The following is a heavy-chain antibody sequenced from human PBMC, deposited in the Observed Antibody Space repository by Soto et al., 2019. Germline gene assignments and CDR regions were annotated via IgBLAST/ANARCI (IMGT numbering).Heavy chain of an antibody. J-gene: IGHJ4*02. D-gene: IGHD6-19*01. Sequence: EVQLLESGGGLVQPGGSLRLSCATSGFTFSNYAMSWVRQAPGKGLEWVSAISGSGAGTDYADAVKGRFTISRDNSKNTLVMQMNSLRAEDTAVYYCAKDIAVAGDYFDYWGQGTLVTVSS. CDR1: GFTFSNYA. V-gene: IGHV3-23*01. CDR2: ISGSGAGT. CDR3: AKDIAVAGDYFDY.